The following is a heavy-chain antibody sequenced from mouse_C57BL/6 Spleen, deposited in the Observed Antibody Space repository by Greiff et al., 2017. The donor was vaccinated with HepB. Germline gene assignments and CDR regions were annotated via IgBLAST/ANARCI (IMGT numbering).Heavy chain of an antibody. D-gene: IGHD1-1*01. CDR3: AREEVLRSYFDY. CDR1: GYTFTSYW. CDR2: IHPNSGST. Sequence: QVQLKQPGAELVKPGASVKLSCKASGYTFTSYWMHWVKQRPGQGLEWIGMIHPNSGSTNYNEKFKSKATLTVDKSSSTAYMQLSSLTSEDSAVYYCAREEVLRSYFDYWGQGTTLTVSS. V-gene: IGHV1-64*01. J-gene: IGHJ2*01.